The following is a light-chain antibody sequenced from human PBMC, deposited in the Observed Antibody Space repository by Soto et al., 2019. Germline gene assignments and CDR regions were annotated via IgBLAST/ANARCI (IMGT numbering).Light chain of an antibody. CDR2: DAS. J-gene: IGKJ1*01. V-gene: IGKV3-11*01. CDR1: QSVSSY. CDR3: QQCSNCPPWT. Sequence: EIVLTQSPATLSLSPGERATLSCRASQSVSSYLAWYQQKPGQAPRLLIYDASNRATGIPARFSGSGSGTDFTLTISSLEPEDFAVYSWQQCSNCPPWTFGQGTKVEIK.